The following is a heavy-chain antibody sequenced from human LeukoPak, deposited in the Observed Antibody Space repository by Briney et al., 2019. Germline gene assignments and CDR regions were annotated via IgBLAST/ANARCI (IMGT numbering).Heavy chain of an antibody. J-gene: IGHJ4*02. D-gene: IGHD4/OR15-4a*01. V-gene: IGHV3-30*18. CDR2: ISYDGSNK. CDR1: RFTFSSYG. Sequence: GGSLRLSCAASRFTFSSYGMHWVRQAPGKGLEWVAVISYDGSNKYYADSVKGRFTISRDNSKNTLYLQMNSLRAEDTAVYYCAKELRTHWGQGTLVTVSS. CDR3: AKELRTH.